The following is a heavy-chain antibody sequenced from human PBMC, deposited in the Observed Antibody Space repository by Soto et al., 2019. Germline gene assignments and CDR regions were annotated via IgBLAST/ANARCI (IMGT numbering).Heavy chain of an antibody. J-gene: IGHJ4*02. CDR1: GFNFRSNA. CDR3: AKALDTAMDPLDY. D-gene: IGHD5-18*01. Sequence: PGESLKISCAASGFNFRSNAMHWVRQAPGKGLEWVAIISDDGNIKYYADSVKGRFSISRDNSKNTVYLQMNSLSVQDTAVYYCAKALDTAMDPLDYWGQGTLVTVSS. V-gene: IGHV3-30-3*01. CDR2: ISDDGNIK.